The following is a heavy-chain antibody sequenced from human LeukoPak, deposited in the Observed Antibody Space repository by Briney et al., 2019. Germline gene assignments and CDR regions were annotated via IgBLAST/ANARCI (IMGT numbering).Heavy chain of an antibody. J-gene: IGHJ4*02. CDR3: ARGGQYSRSWGYFDY. Sequence: GGSLRLSCAASGFTFSSYSMNWVRQAPGKGLEWVSYISSSSSTIYYADSVKGRFTISRDNSKNTLYLQMNSLRAEDTAVYYCARGGQYSRSWGYFDYWGRGTLVTVSS. CDR1: GFTFSSYS. D-gene: IGHD6-6*01. V-gene: IGHV3-48*01. CDR2: ISSSSSTI.